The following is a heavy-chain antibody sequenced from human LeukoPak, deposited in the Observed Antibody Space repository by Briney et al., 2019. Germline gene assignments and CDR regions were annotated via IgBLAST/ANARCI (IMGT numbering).Heavy chain of an antibody. Sequence: GGSLRLSCAASGFTFSSYWMSWVRQAPGKGLEWVANIKQDGSEKFYVDSVKGRFTISRDNAKNSLYLQMNTLRAEDTAVYYCAKDFRPEYYGSGKNYFDYWGQGTLVTVSS. J-gene: IGHJ4*02. CDR1: GFTFSSYW. CDR2: IKQDGSEK. D-gene: IGHD3-10*01. V-gene: IGHV3-7*03. CDR3: AKDFRPEYYGSGKNYFDY.